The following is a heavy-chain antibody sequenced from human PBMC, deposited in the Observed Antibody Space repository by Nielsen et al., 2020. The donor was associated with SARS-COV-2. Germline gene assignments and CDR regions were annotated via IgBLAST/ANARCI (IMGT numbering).Heavy chain of an antibody. J-gene: IGHJ6*02. V-gene: IGHV3-13*04. D-gene: IGHD3-10*01. Sequence: GESLKISCAASGFTFSSYDMHWVRQATGKGLEWVSAIGTAGDTYYPGSVKGRFTISRENAKNPLYLQMNSLRAEDTAVYYCAKDARSSGRALYYYYGMDVWGQGTTVTVSS. CDR3: AKDARSSGRALYYYYGMDV. CDR1: GFTFSSYD. CDR2: IGTAGDT.